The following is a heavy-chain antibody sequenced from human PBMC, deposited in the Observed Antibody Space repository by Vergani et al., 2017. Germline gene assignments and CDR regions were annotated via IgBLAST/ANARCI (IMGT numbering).Heavy chain of an antibody. D-gene: IGHD1-26*01. V-gene: IGHV1-3*01. Sequence: QVQLVQSGAEVKKPGASVKVSCKASGYTFTSYAMHWVRQAPGQRLEWMGWINAGNGNTKYSQKFQGRVTITRDTSASTAYMELSSLRSEDTAVYYCARDEGIVGATPDENWFDPWGRGTLVTVSS. CDR2: INAGNGNT. CDR3: ARDEGIVGATPDENWFDP. CDR1: GYTFTSYA. J-gene: IGHJ5*02.